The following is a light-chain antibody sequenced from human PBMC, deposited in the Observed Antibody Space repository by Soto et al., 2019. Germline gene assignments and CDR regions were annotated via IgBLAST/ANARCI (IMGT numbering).Light chain of an antibody. CDR1: QTIGRKY. Sequence: GLTQSPGTLSLSAGETATISCLASQTIGRKYLAWYTQIPGQAPRVVSYGASSRATGIPDRVSGSGSGTEFTLIISRLEPEDFEVYYCQQYGTLPWTFGQGTKVDIK. V-gene: IGKV3-20*01. CDR3: QQYGTLPWT. J-gene: IGKJ1*01. CDR2: GAS.